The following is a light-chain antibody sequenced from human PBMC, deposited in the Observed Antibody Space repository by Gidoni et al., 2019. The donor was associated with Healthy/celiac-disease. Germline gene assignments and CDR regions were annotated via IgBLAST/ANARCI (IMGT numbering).Light chain of an antibody. J-gene: IGKJ2*03. CDR2: GAS. CDR3: QQYNNWPPEDS. Sequence: EIVITPSPSTLSVSPGARATLSCRASQSVSSNLAWYQQKHGQAPRLLIYGASTRATGMPARFSGSGSGTEFTLNIRSLQSEDFAVYYCQQYNNWPPEDSFGQGTKLEIK. V-gene: IGKV3-15*01. CDR1: QSVSSN.